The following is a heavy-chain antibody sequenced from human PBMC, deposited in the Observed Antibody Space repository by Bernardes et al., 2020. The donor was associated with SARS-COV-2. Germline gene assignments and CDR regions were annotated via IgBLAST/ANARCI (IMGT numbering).Heavy chain of an antibody. CDR2: IYWNDDK. D-gene: IGHD6-19*01. CDR3: VHTRKEWLVLHS. CDR1: GFSLRTPGVG. V-gene: IGHV2-5*01. Sequence: SGPTLVKPTQTLTLTCTFSGFSLRTPGVGVGWVRQPPGKALEWLALIYWNDDKRYSPSLKSRLTITKDTSKYQVVLTMTKMNPVDTATYYCVHTRKEWLVLHSWGQGTLVTVSS. J-gene: IGHJ4*02.